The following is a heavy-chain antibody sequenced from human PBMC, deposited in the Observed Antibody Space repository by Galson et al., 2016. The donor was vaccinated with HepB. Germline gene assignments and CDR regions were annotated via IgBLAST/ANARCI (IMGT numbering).Heavy chain of an antibody. J-gene: IGHJ4*02. CDR3: AKLYASGRDDF. D-gene: IGHD6-19*01. CDR1: GFNFKKYA. Sequence: SLRLSCAASGFNFKKYAMHWVRQTPGKGLEWVAVISDDGSDKHYADSVKGRFTNSRDNSKNTLYLQMNSLRSDDTAVYYCAKLYASGRDDFWGQGTLVTVSS. V-gene: IGHV3-30*18. CDR2: ISDDGSDK.